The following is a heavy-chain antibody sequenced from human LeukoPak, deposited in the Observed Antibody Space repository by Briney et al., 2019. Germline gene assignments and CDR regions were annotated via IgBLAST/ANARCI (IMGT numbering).Heavy chain of an antibody. Sequence: ASVKVSCKASGGTFSSYAISWVRHAPGQGLEWMGRIIPILGIANYAQKFQGRVTITADKSTSTAYMELSSLRSEDTAVYYCARGEMATYYFDYWGQGTLVTVSS. CDR3: ARGEMATYYFDY. J-gene: IGHJ4*02. D-gene: IGHD5-24*01. V-gene: IGHV1-69*04. CDR1: GGTFSSYA. CDR2: IIPILGIA.